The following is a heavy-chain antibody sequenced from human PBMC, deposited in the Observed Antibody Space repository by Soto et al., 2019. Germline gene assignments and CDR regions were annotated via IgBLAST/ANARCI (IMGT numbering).Heavy chain of an antibody. D-gene: IGHD3-3*01. J-gene: IGHJ4*02. Sequence: QVQLQESGPGLVKPSETLSLTCIVSGGSVNSDSYYWSWIRQPPGKPLAWIGYIYYNGNTNYNPSLHSSVDISVGPSGHYLSLNSSSVAAADPAVFYCAREDGAAPECFAHWGRGSLVAVCS. CDR3: AREDGAAPECFAH. V-gene: IGHV4-61*01. CDR2: IYYNGNT. CDR1: GGSVNSDSYY.